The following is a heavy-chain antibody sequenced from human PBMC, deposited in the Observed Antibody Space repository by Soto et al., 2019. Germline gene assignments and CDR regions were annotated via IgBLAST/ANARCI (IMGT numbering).Heavy chain of an antibody. J-gene: IGHJ4*02. D-gene: IGHD6-19*01. CDR2: MSAYNGNT. CDR3: SRDLCSGCFVY. V-gene: IGHV1-18*01. CDR1: GYTYTSYG. Sequence: QVQLVQSGTEVKKPGASVKVSCQASGYTYTSYGISWVRQAPGQGLEWMGWMSAYNGNTNYAQTFRDRVTMTTDKSTSTAYMKLRSLRSDDTAVYYSSRDLCSGCFVYWGQGTLATVSS.